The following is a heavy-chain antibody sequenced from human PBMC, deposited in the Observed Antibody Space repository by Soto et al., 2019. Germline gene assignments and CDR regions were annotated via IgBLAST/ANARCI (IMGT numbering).Heavy chain of an antibody. Sequence: EVQLLESGGGLVQPGGSLRLSCAASGFTFSSYGMTWVGQAPGKGLEWVSFSSATGAGTYYADSVKGRFTISRDNSKNTLYLQMTSLRADDTAVYYCAKDRRAGGNYGLYSDFWGQGALVIVSS. CDR1: GFTFSSYG. CDR3: AKDRRAGGNYGLYSDF. D-gene: IGHD1-7*01. V-gene: IGHV3-23*01. CDR2: SSATGAGT. J-gene: IGHJ4*02.